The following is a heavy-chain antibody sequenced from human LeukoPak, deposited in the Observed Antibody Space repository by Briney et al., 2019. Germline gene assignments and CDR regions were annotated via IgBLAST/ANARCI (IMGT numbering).Heavy chain of an antibody. D-gene: IGHD6-13*01. J-gene: IGHJ6*03. V-gene: IGHV5-51*01. CDR2: IYPDDSNT. Sequence: GESLKISCQGSRYNFPIYWIGRVRPMPGQGLEWMGIIYPDDSNTIYGPSFQGQVTISADKSINTAYLEWSSLKASDTAIYYCARQGAAGKYYYYYMDVWGKGTTVTVS. CDR3: ARQGAAGKYYYYYMDV. CDR1: RYNFPIYW.